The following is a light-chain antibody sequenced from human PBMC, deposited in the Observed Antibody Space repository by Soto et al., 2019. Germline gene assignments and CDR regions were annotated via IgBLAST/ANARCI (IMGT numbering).Light chain of an antibody. CDR3: QQRSHWPVT. V-gene: IGKV3-11*01. CDR2: DTS. Sequence: ENVLTQSPATPSLSPGERATLSCRASQSVSSYLAWYQQKPGQAPRLLIYDTSSRATGIPARFSGSGSGTDFTLTISSLEPEDFAVYYCQQRSHWPVTFGQGTKV. CDR1: QSVSSY. J-gene: IGKJ1*01.